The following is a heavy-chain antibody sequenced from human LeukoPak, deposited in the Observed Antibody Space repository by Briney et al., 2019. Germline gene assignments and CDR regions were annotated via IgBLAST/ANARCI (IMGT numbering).Heavy chain of an antibody. CDR1: GFTFSSYS. D-gene: IGHD3-22*01. V-gene: IGHV3-21*01. Sequence: GSLRLSCAASGFTFSSYSMNWVRQAPGKGLEWVSSISSSSSYIYYADSVKGRFTISRDNAKNSLYLQMNSLRAEDTAVYYCARGTDSSGYYSIWGQGTLVTVSS. CDR3: ARGTDSSGYYSI. CDR2: ISSSSSYI. J-gene: IGHJ4*02.